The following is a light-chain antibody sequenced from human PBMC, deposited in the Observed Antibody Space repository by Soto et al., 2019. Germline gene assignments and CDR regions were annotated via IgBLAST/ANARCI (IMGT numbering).Light chain of an antibody. Sequence: DIVLTQSPDSLAVSLGERATINCKSSQSVLYSSNNKNYFVWYQQKPGQPPKLLISGASTRESGVPDRFSGSGSGTDFTLTITSMQAEDVAVYYCQQHHSTPLTFGQGTRLEIK. CDR3: QQHHSTPLT. V-gene: IGKV4-1*01. CDR1: QSVLYSSNNKNY. J-gene: IGKJ5*01. CDR2: GAS.